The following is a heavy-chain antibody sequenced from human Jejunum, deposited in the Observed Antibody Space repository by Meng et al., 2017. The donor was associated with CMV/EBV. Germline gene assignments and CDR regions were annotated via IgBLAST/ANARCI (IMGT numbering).Heavy chain of an antibody. J-gene: IGHJ4*02. Sequence: QVQRVQSGAEVKTPGSSVKVACKTSGGAFSTYTFSWARQAPGQGLEWMGGLIPVLNKAKSAPRFQDRVTFTADETTTTAYMELSSLTFEDTAVYFCARGRGNQPLFDFWGQGTLVTVSS. CDR2: LIPVLNKA. CDR3: ARGRGNQPLFDF. D-gene: IGHD2/OR15-2a*01. V-gene: IGHV1-69*10. CDR1: GGAFSTYT.